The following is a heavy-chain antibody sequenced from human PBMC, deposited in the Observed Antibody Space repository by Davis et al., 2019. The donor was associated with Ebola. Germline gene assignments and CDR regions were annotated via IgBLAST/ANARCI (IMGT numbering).Heavy chain of an antibody. D-gene: IGHD6-6*01. J-gene: IGHJ4*02. CDR2: INHSGST. V-gene: IGHV4-34*01. Sequence: PSETLSLTCAVYGGSFSNYYWSWIRQPPGKGLEWIGEINHSGSTNYNPSLKSRVTISVDTSKNQFSLKLSSVTAADTAVYYCATIAARVDYWGQGTLVTVSS. CDR3: ATIAARVDY. CDR1: GGSFSNYY.